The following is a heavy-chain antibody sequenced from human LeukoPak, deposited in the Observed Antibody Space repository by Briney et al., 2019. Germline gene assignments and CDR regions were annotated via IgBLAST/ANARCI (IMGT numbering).Heavy chain of an antibody. J-gene: IGHJ4*02. Sequence: SETLSLTCTVSGGSLSSSSYYWGWICQPPGKGLEWIGSIYYSGNTYYNPSLKSRVTISVDTSKNQFSLKLTSVTAADTAVYYCARHKRAYYYDSSGYPDYWGQGTLVTVSS. D-gene: IGHD3-22*01. CDR3: ARHKRAYYYDSSGYPDY. CDR2: IYYSGNT. V-gene: IGHV4-39*01. CDR1: GGSLSSSSYY.